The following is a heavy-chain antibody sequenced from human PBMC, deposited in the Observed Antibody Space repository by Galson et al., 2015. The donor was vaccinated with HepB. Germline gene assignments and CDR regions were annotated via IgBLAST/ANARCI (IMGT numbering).Heavy chain of an antibody. D-gene: IGHD2-2*01. J-gene: IGHJ6*03. CDR2: IRSKANSYAT. CDR3: TIPDIVVVPAAQGYYYYYMDV. V-gene: IGHV3-73*01. CDR1: GFTFSGSA. Sequence: SLRLSCAASGFTFSGSAMHWVRQASGKGLEWVGRIRSKANSYATAYAASVKGRFTISRDDSKNTAYLQMNSLKTEDTAVYYCTIPDIVVVPAAQGYYYYYMDVWGKGTTVTVSS.